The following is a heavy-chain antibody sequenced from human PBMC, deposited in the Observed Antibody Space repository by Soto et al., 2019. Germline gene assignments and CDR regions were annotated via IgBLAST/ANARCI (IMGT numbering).Heavy chain of an antibody. CDR1: GVTSDEHG. CDR2: VVWRTGTI. J-gene: IGHJ4*02. CDR3: VKDVDQGGAYY. V-gene: IGHV3-9*02. D-gene: IGHD3-16*01. Sequence: EVQVVESGGGLVQPGRSLRLSCAVSGVTSDEHGMHWVRQAPGKGLEWVSGVVWRTGTIGYGDAVKGRFTISRDYAGEPLYLQMDSLRAEDTALYYCVKDVDQGGAYYWGQGTLVTVSS.